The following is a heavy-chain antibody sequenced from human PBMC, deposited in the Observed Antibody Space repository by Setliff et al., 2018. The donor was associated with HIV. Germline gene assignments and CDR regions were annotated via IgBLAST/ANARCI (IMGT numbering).Heavy chain of an antibody. Sequence: PSETLSLTCTVSGGSISSGSYYWGWIRQPPGKGLEWIGEINHSRRTKYTPSLKSRVTISADTSKNQFSLKLSSVTAADTVVYYCARGPGDRNNEAFDIWGQGTMVTVSS. CDR3: ARGPGDRNNEAFDI. D-gene: IGHD1-1*01. CDR1: GGSISSGSYY. CDR2: INHSRRT. V-gene: IGHV4-39*07. J-gene: IGHJ3*02.